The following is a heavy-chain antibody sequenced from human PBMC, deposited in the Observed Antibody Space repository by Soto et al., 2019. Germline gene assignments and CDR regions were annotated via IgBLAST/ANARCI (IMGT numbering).Heavy chain of an antibody. J-gene: IGHJ3*02. D-gene: IGHD2-2*01. Sequence: SDTLSLTCTVSGGSISSYYCTWIRQPPGKGLEWIGCIYYSGSTNYNPSLKSRVTISVDTSKNQFSLKLSSVTAADTAVYYCARLPPVIVVVPDDAFDIWGQGTMVSVSS. CDR1: GGSISSYY. CDR2: IYYSGST. V-gene: IGHV4-59*08. CDR3: ARLPPVIVVVPDDAFDI.